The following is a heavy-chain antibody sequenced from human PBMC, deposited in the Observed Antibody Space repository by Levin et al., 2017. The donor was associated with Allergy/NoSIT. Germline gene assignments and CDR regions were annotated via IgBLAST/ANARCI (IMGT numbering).Heavy chain of an antibody. J-gene: IGHJ5*01. CDR1: GYTFTDDY. V-gene: IGHV1-2*02. Sequence: GESLKISCEASGYTFTDDYIHWVRQAPGQGLEWMGWLNPNSGGTNYAHKFQGRVTMTRDTSISTAYMELSRLSYDDTAVYYCARSGGLSPAMDSWGQGTLVTVSS. CDR3: ARSGGLSPAMDS. CDR2: LNPNSGGT. D-gene: IGHD3-16*01.